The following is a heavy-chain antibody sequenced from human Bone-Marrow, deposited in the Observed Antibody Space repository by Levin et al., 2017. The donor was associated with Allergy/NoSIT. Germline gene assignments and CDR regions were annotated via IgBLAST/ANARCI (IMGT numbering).Heavy chain of an antibody. J-gene: IGHJ6*03. CDR2: IYTSGNT. D-gene: IGHD5-24*01. V-gene: IGHV4-61*09. CDR3: ARVLQDYYYYMDV. CDR1: GVSITSGNYY. Sequence: SETLSLTCTVSGVSITSGNYYWSWIRQPAGKGLEWIGHIYTSGNTNYNPSLKSRVTISVDPSKNQFSLKLRSVTAADTAVYYCARVLQDYYYYMDVWGKGTTVTVSS.